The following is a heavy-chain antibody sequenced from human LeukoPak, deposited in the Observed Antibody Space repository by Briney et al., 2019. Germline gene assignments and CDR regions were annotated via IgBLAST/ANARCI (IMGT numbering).Heavy chain of an antibody. CDR2: IKQDGSEK. D-gene: IGHD6-13*01. V-gene: IGHV3-7*01. J-gene: IGHJ5*02. CDR3: ARRASRAAGNNWFDP. CDR1: GFTFSSYW. Sequence: GGSLRLSCAASGFTFSSYWMSWVRQAPGMGLEWVANIKQDGSEKYYVDSVKGRFTISRDNAKNSLYLQMNSLRAEDTAVYYCARRASRAAGNNWFDPWGQGTLVTVSS.